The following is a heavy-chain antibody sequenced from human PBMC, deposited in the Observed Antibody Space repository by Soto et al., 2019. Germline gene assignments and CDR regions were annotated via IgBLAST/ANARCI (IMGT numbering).Heavy chain of an antibody. D-gene: IGHD2-2*02. CDR2: IKTKIEGGTT. V-gene: IGHV3-15*07. Sequence: DEQLVESGGGMVEPGGSLRLSCAASGFIFSNTWINWVRQAPGKGLEWVGRIKTKIEGGTTNYAAPVKGRFTVSGDDSKNTVYLHMKRLRTEDTAGYYCTADIPKISAICVMDVWGKGTTVTVSS. CDR1: GFIFSNTW. J-gene: IGHJ6*04. CDR3: TADIPKISAICVMDV.